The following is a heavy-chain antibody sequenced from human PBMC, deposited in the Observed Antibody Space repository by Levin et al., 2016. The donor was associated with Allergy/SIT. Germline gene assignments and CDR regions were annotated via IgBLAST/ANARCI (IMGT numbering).Heavy chain of an antibody. Sequence: VRQAPGKGLVWVSRINSDGSSTSYADSVKGRFTISRDNAKNTLYLQMNSLRAEDTAVYYCARDDYGESGGMDVWGQGTTVTVSS. CDR3: ARDDYGESGGMDV. J-gene: IGHJ6*02. D-gene: IGHD4-17*01. CDR2: INSDGSST. V-gene: IGHV3-74*01.